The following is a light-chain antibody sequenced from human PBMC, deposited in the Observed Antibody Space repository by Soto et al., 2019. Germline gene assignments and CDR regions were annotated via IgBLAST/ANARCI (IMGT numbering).Light chain of an antibody. Sequence: DIQMTQSPYTLSASVGDRVTITCRASQGISTWLAWYQQKPGTAPKLLIYDASSLESGVPSRFSGSGSGTEFTLTISSLQPDDYATYYCQQYSSYSRTFDQGTKVEIK. CDR1: QGISTW. J-gene: IGKJ1*01. CDR3: QQYSSYSRT. V-gene: IGKV1-5*01. CDR2: DAS.